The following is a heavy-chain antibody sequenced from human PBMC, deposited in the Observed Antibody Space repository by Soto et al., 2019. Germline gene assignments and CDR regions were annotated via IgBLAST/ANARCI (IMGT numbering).Heavy chain of an antibody. CDR1: GFTFSGSA. J-gene: IGHJ4*02. Sequence: GGSLRLSCSASGFTFSGSAMHWVRQASGKGLEWVGRIRNKTNSYATSYAASVKGRFAISRDDSKNTAYLQMNSLKTEDTAVYYCTRHDAELELPPFDYWGQGTLVTVSS. D-gene: IGHD1-7*01. CDR2: IRNKTNSYAT. CDR3: TRHDAELELPPFDY. V-gene: IGHV3-73*01.